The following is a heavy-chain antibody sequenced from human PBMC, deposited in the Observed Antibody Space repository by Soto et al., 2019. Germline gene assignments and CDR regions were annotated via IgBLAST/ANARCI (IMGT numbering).Heavy chain of an antibody. CDR3: AKLTRGAPVSYFDH. CDR1: GFNFSTYG. V-gene: IGHV3-30*18. J-gene: IGHJ4*02. D-gene: IGHD1-26*01. CDR2: ISNDGSNK. Sequence: QVQLVESGGGVVQPGRSLRLSCAASGFNFSTYGMDWVRQVPGKGLEWVAVISNDGSNKYYANSVKGRFTISRDNSKNIRYLQMNSLRAEDTAVYYCAKLTRGAPVSYFDHWGQGTLVTVSS.